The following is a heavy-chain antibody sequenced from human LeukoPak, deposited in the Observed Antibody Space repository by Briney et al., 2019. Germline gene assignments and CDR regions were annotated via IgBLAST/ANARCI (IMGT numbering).Heavy chain of an antibody. J-gene: IGHJ4*02. D-gene: IGHD3-10*01. CDR3: TRDQTYYHGSGSYRY. Sequence: GGSLRLSCTASGFTFGDYALSWVRQAPGKGLEWVIFIRSKAYGGTSEYAASVKGRFTMSRDDSNRIAYLQMNSLKIETTAVYYCTRDQTYYHGSGSYRYWGQGTMVTVSS. V-gene: IGHV3-49*04. CDR2: IRSKAYGGTS. CDR1: GFTFGDYA.